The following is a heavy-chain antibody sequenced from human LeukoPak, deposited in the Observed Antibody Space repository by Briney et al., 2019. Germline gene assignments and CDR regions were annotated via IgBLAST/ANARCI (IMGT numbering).Heavy chain of an antibody. CDR2: VYHSGLT. J-gene: IGHJ4*02. V-gene: IGHV4/OR15-8*02. Sequence: SETLSLTCVVSGASVTTNNWWTWVRQAPGKGLEWIGEVYHSGLTNYSPSLKSRVTMSIDKSKNIFSLNLTSVTAADTAVYYCARVDRWPRVFDYWGQGTLVTVSS. CDR3: ARVDRWPRVFDY. D-gene: IGHD4-23*01. CDR1: GASVTTNNW.